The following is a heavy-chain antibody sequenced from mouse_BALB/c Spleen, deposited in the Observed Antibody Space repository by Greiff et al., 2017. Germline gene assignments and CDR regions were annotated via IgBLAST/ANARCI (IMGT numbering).Heavy chain of an antibody. J-gene: IGHJ1*01. CDR1: GYTFTSYV. Sequence: VQLKQSGPELVKPGASVKMSCKASGYTFTSYVMHWVKQKPGQGLEWIGYINPYNDGTKYNEKFKGKATLTSDKSSSTAYMELSSLTSEDSAVYYCARSTPYYYGSSYHYWYFDVWGAGTTVTVSS. CDR2: INPYNDGT. V-gene: IGHV1-14*01. CDR3: ARSTPYYYGSSYHYWYFDV. D-gene: IGHD1-1*01.